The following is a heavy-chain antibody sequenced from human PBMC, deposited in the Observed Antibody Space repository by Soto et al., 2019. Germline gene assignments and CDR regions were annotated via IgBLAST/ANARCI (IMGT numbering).Heavy chain of an antibody. CDR3: AKDQSSIFLSVSGMDV. CDR2: ISYAGNNI. D-gene: IGHD3-3*01. Sequence: RGSLRLTCAASGFTFRNFVMHWVRQAPGKGLEWVAVISYAGNNIYYADSVKGRFTISRDNSGNTLYLEMSSLRGEDTAVYYCAKDQSSIFLSVSGMDVWGQVTPVTVSS. J-gene: IGHJ6*02. CDR1: GFTFRNFV. V-gene: IGHV3-30*18.